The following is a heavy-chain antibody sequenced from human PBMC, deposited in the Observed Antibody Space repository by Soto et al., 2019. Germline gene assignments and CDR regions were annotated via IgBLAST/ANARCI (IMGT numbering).Heavy chain of an antibody. CDR1: GGSISSSSYY. V-gene: IGHV4-39*01. D-gene: IGHD6-13*01. Sequence: QLQLQESGPGLVKPSETLSLTCTVSGGSISSSSYYWGWIRQPPGKGLEWIGSIYYSGSTYYNPSLKSRVTIAVDTSKNQFSLKLSSVTAADTAVYYCARLFPPLGESSSWSRDDAFDIWGQGTMVTVSS. CDR3: ARLFPPLGESSSWSRDDAFDI. J-gene: IGHJ3*02. CDR2: IYYSGST.